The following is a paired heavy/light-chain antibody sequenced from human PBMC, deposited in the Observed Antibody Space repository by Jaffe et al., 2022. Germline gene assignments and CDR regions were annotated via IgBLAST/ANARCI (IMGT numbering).Heavy chain of an antibody. D-gene: IGHD3-9*01. CDR3: AKDGLAQSDYYDAFDV. CDR2: ISDDGNTK. CDR1: GFTFTNYA. V-gene: IGHV3-30*18. Sequence: QVQLVESGGGVVQPGRSLTLSCAASGFTFTNYAMFWVRQAPGKGLEWVGSISDDGNTKLYADSVKGRFTISRDNSKSTLYLQMNNLRSEDTAVYYCAKDGLAQSDYYDAFDVWGQGTMVSVSS. J-gene: IGHJ3*01.
Light chain of an antibody. J-gene: IGLJ3*02. Sequence: QAGLTQPPSVSKGLRQTATVTCTGNSNNVGDRGAVWLQQHQGHPPKLLSYRNNKRPSGIAERISASRSGNTASLTITGLQPEDEADYYCSAWDSSLSAWVFGGGTKLTVL. CDR1: SNNVGDRG. CDR2: RNN. V-gene: IGLV10-54*01. CDR3: SAWDSSLSAWV.